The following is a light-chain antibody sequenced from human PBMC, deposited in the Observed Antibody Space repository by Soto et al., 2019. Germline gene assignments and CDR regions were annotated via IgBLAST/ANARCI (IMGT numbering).Light chain of an antibody. J-gene: IGKJ5*01. CDR3: QQSYTTPIT. CDR1: QTISSH. Sequence: DIQMTQSPSSLSASVGDRVIITCRASQTISSHLNWYQQKPGKAPDLLVYAASSLQSGVPSRITGSGSGTDFTLTISSLQPEDFANYCCQQSYTTPITFGQGTRL. V-gene: IGKV1-39*01. CDR2: AAS.